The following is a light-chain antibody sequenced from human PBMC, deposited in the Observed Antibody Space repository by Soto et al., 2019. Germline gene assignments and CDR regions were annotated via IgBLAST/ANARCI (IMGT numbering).Light chain of an antibody. J-gene: IGKJ1*01. CDR3: QQYHSYPWT. V-gene: IGKV1-5*03. Sequence: DIQMTQSPSTLSASVGDRVTITGRASQRINNWLVWYQQKPGIAPKLLMYKASNLESGFPSRFPGSGSRTDFALTISSLQPDDFATYYCQQYHSYPWTFAQGTKVEIK. CDR2: KAS. CDR1: QRINNW.